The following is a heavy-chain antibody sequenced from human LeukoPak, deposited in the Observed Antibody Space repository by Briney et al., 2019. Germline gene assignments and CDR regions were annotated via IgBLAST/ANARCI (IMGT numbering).Heavy chain of an antibody. Sequence: SETLSLTCTVSGGSISSYYWSWIRQPPGKGLEWIGYIYYSGSTNYNPSLKSRVTISVDTSKNQSSLKLSSVTAADTAVYYCARAPDGDFYMDVWGKGTTVTVSS. CDR2: IYYSGST. J-gene: IGHJ6*03. V-gene: IGHV4-59*01. CDR1: GGSISSYY. D-gene: IGHD4-17*01. CDR3: ARAPDGDFYMDV.